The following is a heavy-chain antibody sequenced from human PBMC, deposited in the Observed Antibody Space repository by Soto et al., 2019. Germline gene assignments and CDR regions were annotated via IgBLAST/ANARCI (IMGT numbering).Heavy chain of an antibody. V-gene: IGHV4-59*01. CDR3: ARDVRKASGMDV. J-gene: IGHJ6*02. Sequence: QVQLQESGPGLVKPSETLSLTCTVSGASISSYYWSWVRQAPGKGLEWIGYIYYRGNTNYNPSLKSRATISVDTSDNQFSLKLDSVTTADTAVYYCARDVRKASGMDVWGQGTTVTVSS. CDR1: GASISSYY. CDR2: IYYRGNT.